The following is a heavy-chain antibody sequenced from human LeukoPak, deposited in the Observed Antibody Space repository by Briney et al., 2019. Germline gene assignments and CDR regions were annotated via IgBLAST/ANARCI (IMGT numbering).Heavy chain of an antibody. CDR3: AKDSSYLKDYVYFGMDV. J-gene: IGHJ6*02. CDR2: ISYDGSNK. D-gene: IGHD3-16*02. Sequence: PGGSLRLSCAASGFTFSSYGMHWVRQAPGKGLEWVAVISYDGSNKYYADSVKGRFTISRDNSKNTLYLQMNSLRAEDTAVYYCAKDSSYLKDYVYFGMDVWGQGTTVTVSS. CDR1: GFTFSSYG. V-gene: IGHV3-30*18.